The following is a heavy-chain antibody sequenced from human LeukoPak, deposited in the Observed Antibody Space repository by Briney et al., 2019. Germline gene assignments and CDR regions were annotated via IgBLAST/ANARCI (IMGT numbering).Heavy chain of an antibody. J-gene: IGHJ6*02. CDR3: AKAYGSGSFQYYYDMDV. CDR2: ISGSGGTA. Sequence: PGGSLRLSCAASGFTFSIYAMSWVRQAPGKGLEWVSAISGSGGTAYYADSVKGRFTISRDNSKNTLYLQMNSLRAEDTAVYYCAKAYGSGSFQYYYDMDVWGQGTTVTVSS. CDR1: GFTFSIYA. D-gene: IGHD3-10*01. V-gene: IGHV3-23*01.